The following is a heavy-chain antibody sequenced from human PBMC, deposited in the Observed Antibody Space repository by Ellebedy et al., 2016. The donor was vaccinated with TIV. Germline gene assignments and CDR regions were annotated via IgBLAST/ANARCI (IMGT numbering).Heavy chain of an antibody. CDR3: ARRSRGPPYYFDY. D-gene: IGHD3-10*01. Sequence: GESLKISCAASGFTFSSYYMIWVRQAPGKGLEWVSYISGRGGLWDHADSVKGRFPISRDNAKNSLYLQLNSLRAEDTAVYYCARRSRGPPYYFDYWGEGTLVTVSS. CDR2: ISGRGGLW. CDR1: GFTFSSYY. V-gene: IGHV3-48*03. J-gene: IGHJ4*02.